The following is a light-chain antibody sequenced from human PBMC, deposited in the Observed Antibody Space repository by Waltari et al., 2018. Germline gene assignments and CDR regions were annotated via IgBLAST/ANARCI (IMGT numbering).Light chain of an antibody. V-gene: IGLV1-47*01. CDR3: AAWDDSLSGRV. CDR2: RNN. Sequence: QSVMTQPPSASGTPGQRVTISCSGSRHIIGNPYVNWYQQLPGTAPKLLIYRNNQRPSGVPDRFSGSKSGTSASLAISGLRSEDEADYYCAAWDDSLSGRVFGGGTKVTVL. J-gene: IGLJ3*02. CDR1: RHIIGNPY.